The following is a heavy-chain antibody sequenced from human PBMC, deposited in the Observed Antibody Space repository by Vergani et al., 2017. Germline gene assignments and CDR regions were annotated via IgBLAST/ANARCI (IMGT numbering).Heavy chain of an antibody. CDR1: GFTFSSYG. V-gene: IGHV3-33*01. CDR3: ARDGGAGTIYYGMDV. Sequence: QVQLVESGGGVVQPGRSLRLSCAASGFTFSSYGMHWVRQAPGKGLEWVAVIWNDGSNKYYADSVKGRFTISRDNSKNTLYLQMNSLRAEDTAVYYCARDGGAGTIYYGMDVWGQGTTVTVSS. J-gene: IGHJ6*02. CDR2: IWNDGSNK. D-gene: IGHD1-7*01.